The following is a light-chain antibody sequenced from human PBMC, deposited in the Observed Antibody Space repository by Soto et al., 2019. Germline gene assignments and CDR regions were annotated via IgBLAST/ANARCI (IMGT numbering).Light chain of an antibody. Sequence: EIVMTQSPATLSVSPGERATLSCRASQSVSSNLAWYQQKPGQAPRLLIYGASTRATGIPARFSGSGSGTDFTLTISSLQSEDFAVYSCQQYSNWPPFTFGPGTRLEIK. J-gene: IGKJ5*01. CDR1: QSVSSN. V-gene: IGKV3-15*01. CDR3: QQYSNWPPFT. CDR2: GAS.